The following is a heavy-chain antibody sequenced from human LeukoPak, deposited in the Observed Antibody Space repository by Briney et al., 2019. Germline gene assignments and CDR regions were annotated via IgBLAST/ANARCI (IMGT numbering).Heavy chain of an antibody. D-gene: IGHD4-23*01. CDR3: ARVPRAATVVTVGIDY. CDR1: GGSVNNSLYY. CDR2: INHSGST. J-gene: IGHJ4*02. V-gene: IGHV4-34*01. Sequence: PSETLSLTCTVSGGSVNNSLYYWSWIRQPPGKGLEWIGEINHSGSTNYNPSLKSRVTISVDTSKNQFSLKLSSVTAADTAVYYCARVPRAATVVTVGIDYWGQGTLVTVSS.